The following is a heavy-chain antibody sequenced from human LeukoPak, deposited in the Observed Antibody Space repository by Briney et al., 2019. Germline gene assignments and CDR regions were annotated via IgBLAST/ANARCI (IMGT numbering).Heavy chain of an antibody. J-gene: IGHJ6*03. Sequence: GSLRLSCAASGFTFSNYGMHWVRQAPGKGLEWVAFIRYDGSKTFIRHDGKNKYYADSVKGRFTISRDNSKNTLYLQMNSLRVEDTAVYYCAKDGVWSGYYGGDMDVWGKGTTVTVSS. V-gene: IGHV3-30*02. CDR3: AKDGVWSGYYGGDMDV. D-gene: IGHD3-3*01. CDR2: IRYDGSKTFIRHDGKNK. CDR1: GFTFSNYG.